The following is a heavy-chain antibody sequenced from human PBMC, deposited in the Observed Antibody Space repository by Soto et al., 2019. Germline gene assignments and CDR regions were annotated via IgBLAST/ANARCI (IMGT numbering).Heavy chain of an antibody. J-gene: IGHJ6*01. V-gene: IGHV3-11*01. CDR3: ARGAATYLPLRYFYGIGV. Sequence: PEGSLRLSCAASGFTPSYNYMCWIRQAPGKGLEWVSYISSSGSTIYYADSVKGRFTISRDNAKNSLYLQTNSLRAEHTAVYYFARGAATYLPLRYFYGIGVCGDGPTVT. CDR1: GFTPSYNY. D-gene: IGHD6-25*01. CDR2: ISSSGSTI.